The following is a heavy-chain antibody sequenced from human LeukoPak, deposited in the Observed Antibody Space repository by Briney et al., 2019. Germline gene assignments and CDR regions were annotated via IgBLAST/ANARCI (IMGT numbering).Heavy chain of an antibody. Sequence: PGRSLRLSCTASGFTFGDYAMSWVRQAPGKGLEWVGFIRSKAYGGTTEYAASVKGRFTISRDDSKSIVYLQMNSLKTEDTAVYYCTRVRYSSGWYFDYWGQGTLVTVSS. V-gene: IGHV3-49*04. D-gene: IGHD6-19*01. J-gene: IGHJ4*02. CDR3: TRVRYSSGWYFDY. CDR2: IRSKAYGGTT. CDR1: GFTFGDYA.